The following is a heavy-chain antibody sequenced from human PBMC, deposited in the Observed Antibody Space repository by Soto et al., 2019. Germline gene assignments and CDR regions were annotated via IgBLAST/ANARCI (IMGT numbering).Heavy chain of an antibody. CDR3: AKDIPGPLDY. CDR2: IWYDGSNK. D-gene: IGHD2-21*01. Sequence: GGSLRLSCVASGLTFSSYGMHWVRQAPGKGLEWVAVIWYDGSNKYYADSVKGRFTISRDNSKNTLYLQMNSLRAEDTAVYYCAKDIPGPLDYWGQGTLVTVSS. CDR1: GLTFSSYG. J-gene: IGHJ4*02. V-gene: IGHV3-30*02.